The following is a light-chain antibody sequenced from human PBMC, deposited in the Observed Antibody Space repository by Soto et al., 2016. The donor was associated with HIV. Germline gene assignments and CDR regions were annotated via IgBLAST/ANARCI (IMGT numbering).Light chain of an antibody. V-gene: IGKV1-39*01. CDR2: DAS. J-gene: IGKJ1*01. CDR3: MQSLHLPRT. CDR1: QGISTY. Sequence: DIQMTQSPSSLSLSIGDRVSITCRASQGISTYLNWYQQKPGRAPKLLIYDASSLQSGVPSRFSGRGSGTDFTLRISRVEAEDVGIYSCMQSLHLPRTFGQGTKVEIE.